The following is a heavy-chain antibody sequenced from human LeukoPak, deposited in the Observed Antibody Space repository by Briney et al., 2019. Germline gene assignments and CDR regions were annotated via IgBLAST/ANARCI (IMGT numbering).Heavy chain of an antibody. CDR3: ARDLDFWSGYYYNYYMDV. Sequence: PGGSLRLSCAASGFTFSSYWMSWVRQAPGKGLEWVANIKQDGSEKYYVDSVKGRFTISRDNAKNSLYLQMNSLRAEDTAVYYCARDLDFWSGYYYNYYMDVWGKGTTVTVSS. V-gene: IGHV3-7*01. CDR2: IKQDGSEK. CDR1: GFTFSSYW. J-gene: IGHJ6*03. D-gene: IGHD3-3*01.